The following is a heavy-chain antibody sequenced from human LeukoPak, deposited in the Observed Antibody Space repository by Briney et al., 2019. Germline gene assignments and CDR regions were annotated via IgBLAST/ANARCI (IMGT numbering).Heavy chain of an antibody. V-gene: IGHV3-30*04. CDR1: GFTFSSYA. Sequence: GRSLRLSCAASGFTFSSYAMRWVRQAPGKGLECVALISDDGSDEYYADSVKGRFTISRDNSKNTLYLQMNSLRVDDQAEDCIRRVDWLRPGLIDYWGQGTLVTVSS. CDR3: RRVDWLRPGLIDY. J-gene: IGHJ4*02. CDR2: ISDDGSDE. D-gene: IGHD3-9*01.